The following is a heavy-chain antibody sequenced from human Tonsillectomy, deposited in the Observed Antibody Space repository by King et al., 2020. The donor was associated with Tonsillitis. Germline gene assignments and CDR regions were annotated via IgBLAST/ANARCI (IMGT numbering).Heavy chain of an antibody. Sequence: VQLVESGGGLVQPGGSLRLSCAASGFTFSTYSMNWVRQAPGKGLEWVSYISSSPSTIYYADSVKGRFTISRDNAKNSLYLQLNSLRGEDTAVYYCARDWNYLAAAWSLGFDYWGQGTLVTVSS. V-gene: IGHV3-48*01. CDR2: ISSSPSTI. CDR3: ARDWNYLAAAWSLGFDY. D-gene: IGHD6-13*01. CDR1: GFTFSTYS. J-gene: IGHJ4*02.